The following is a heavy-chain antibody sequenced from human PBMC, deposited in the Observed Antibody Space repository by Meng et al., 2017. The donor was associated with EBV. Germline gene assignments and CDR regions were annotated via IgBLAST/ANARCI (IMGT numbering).Heavy chain of an antibody. Sequence: VELGQSVAEVEKPGSSVKVSCKTSGGPFRYYAISWVRQAPGQGLEWLGGFLPRLGAPNYAQKFHGRVKITADESTSTHYMDLSSLRSEDTAIYYCASESGRGYTPDYWGQGTLVTVSS. CDR2: FLPRLGAP. V-gene: IGHV1-69*01. J-gene: IGHJ4*02. D-gene: IGHD3-10*01. CDR3: ASESGRGYTPDY. CDR1: GGPFRYYA.